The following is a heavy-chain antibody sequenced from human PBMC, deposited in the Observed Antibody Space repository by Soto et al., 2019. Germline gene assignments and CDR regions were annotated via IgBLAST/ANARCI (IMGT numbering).Heavy chain of an antibody. CDR3: ARDRGSSSPFDY. Sequence: PGGSLRLCCAASGFTFSSYSMNWVRQAPGKGLEWVSSISSSSSYIYYADSVKGRFTISRDNAKNSLYLQMNSLRAEDTAVYYCARDRGSSSPFDYWGQGTLVTVSS. V-gene: IGHV3-21*01. J-gene: IGHJ4*02. D-gene: IGHD6-13*01. CDR1: GFTFSSYS. CDR2: ISSSSSYI.